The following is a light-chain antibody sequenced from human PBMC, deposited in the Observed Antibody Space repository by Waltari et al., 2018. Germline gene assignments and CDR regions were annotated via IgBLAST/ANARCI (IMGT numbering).Light chain of an antibody. V-gene: IGLV2-14*01. CDR1: SSDVGGFNS. Sequence: QSALTQPASVSGSPGQSITIPCTGTSSDVGGFNSVPWYQQYPGKAPKLMIFEVSNRPSGVSNRFSGSKSGNTASLTISGLQAEDEADYYCSSFTSSGVYVFGTGTKVTVL. J-gene: IGLJ1*01. CDR2: EVS. CDR3: SSFTSSGVYV.